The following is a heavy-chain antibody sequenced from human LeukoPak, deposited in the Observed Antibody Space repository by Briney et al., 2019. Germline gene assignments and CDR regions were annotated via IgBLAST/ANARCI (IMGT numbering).Heavy chain of an antibody. D-gene: IGHD6-6*01. CDR2: LNPNSGDT. J-gene: IGHJ6*03. V-gene: IGHV1-8*01. CDR1: GYTFTSFD. Sequence: GASVKVSCKASGYTFTSFDINWVGQAPGQGLEWMGWLNPNSGDTAYAQKFLGRVTMTRNTSISTAYMELSSLRSEDTAVYYCATEGVGVSSSLYRHQYYMDVWGKGTTVTVSS. CDR3: ATEGVGVSSSLYRHQYYMDV.